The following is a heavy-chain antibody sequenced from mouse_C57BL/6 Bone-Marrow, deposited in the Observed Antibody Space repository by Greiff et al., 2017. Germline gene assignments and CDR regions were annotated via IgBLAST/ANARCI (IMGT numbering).Heavy chain of an antibody. CDR3: ARHEDWEDAMDY. CDR2: IDPSDSYT. V-gene: IGHV1-69*01. D-gene: IGHD4-1*01. CDR1: GYTFTSYW. Sequence: QVQLQQSGAELVMPGASVKLSCKASGYTFTSYWMHWVKQRPGQGLEWIGEIDPSDSYTNYNQKFKDKATLTADKSSSTVYMELSRLTSEDSAVYFCARHEDWEDAMDYWGQGTSVTVSS. J-gene: IGHJ4*01.